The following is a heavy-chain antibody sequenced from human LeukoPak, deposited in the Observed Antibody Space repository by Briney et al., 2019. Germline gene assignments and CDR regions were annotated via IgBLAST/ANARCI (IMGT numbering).Heavy chain of an antibody. CDR2: INHSGGT. D-gene: IGHD2-2*01. CDR3: ARVCLWGGSCYVYYNGMDV. Sequence: SETLSLTCAVSVGSFNGYSWSWIRQPPRKGLEWIGEINHSGGTNYNPSLKSRVTISVDTSKNQFSLKLRSVTAADTAVYYYARVCLWGGSCYVYYNGMDVWGQGTTVTVSS. V-gene: IGHV4-34*01. CDR1: VGSFNGYS. J-gene: IGHJ6*02.